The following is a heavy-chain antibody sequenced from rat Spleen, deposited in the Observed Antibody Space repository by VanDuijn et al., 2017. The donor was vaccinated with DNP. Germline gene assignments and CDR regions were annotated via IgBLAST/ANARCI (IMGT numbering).Heavy chain of an antibody. Sequence: EVQLVESGGGLVQPGRSMKLSCAASGFTFSDYYMAWVRQAPKKGLEWVAYISYDGGSTYYRDSVKGRFTISRDNAKSTLYLQMDSLRSEDTATYYCTTNYYSSPYVMDAWGQGASVTVSS. CDR3: TTNYYSSPYVMDA. CDR1: GFTFSDYY. J-gene: IGHJ4*01. CDR2: ISYDGGST. D-gene: IGHD1-2*01. V-gene: IGHV5-20*01.